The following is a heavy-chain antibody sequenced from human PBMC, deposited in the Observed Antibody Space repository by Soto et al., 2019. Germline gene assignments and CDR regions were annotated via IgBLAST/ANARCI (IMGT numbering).Heavy chain of an antibody. J-gene: IGHJ4*02. Sequence: PSVQASCKSSIYTFTSYCIRWVRQAPGQGLARMGWSSAYNGNTNNAEKLQGRVTMNTDTSTSTAYMELRSMRSEDAAVYYCAREGSDDYDGSSGYYYFDYWGQGTLVTVSS. CDR3: AREGSDDYDGSSGYYYFDY. CDR1: IYTFTSYC. CDR2: SSAYNGNT. V-gene: IGHV1-18*01. D-gene: IGHD3-22*01.